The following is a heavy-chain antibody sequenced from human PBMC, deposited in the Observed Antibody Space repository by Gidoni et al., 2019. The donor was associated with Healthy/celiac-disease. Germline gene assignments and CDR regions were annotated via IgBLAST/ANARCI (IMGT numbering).Heavy chain of an antibody. CDR3: ASLLVSGVDY. Sequence: QVQLQQWGAGLWKPSETMSLTCAGYGGSFIGSYWSWIRQPPGKGLEWIGEINHSGSTNYNPSLKRRVTISVDTSKNQFSLKLSSVTAADTAVYYCASLLVSGVDYWGQGTLVTVSS. CDR1: GGSFIGSY. CDR2: INHSGST. D-gene: IGHD6-6*01. J-gene: IGHJ4*02. V-gene: IGHV4-34*01.